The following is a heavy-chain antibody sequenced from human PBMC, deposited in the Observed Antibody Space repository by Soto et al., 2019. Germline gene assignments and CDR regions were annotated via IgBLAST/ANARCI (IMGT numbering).Heavy chain of an antibody. CDR1: GGSISSSSYY. J-gene: IGHJ6*03. V-gene: IGHV4-39*01. CDR3: ARSGRYSGYDYYYYMDV. D-gene: IGHD5-12*01. CDR2: IYYSGST. Sequence: SETLSLTCTVSGGSISSSSYYWGWIRQPPGKGLEWIGSIYYSGSTYYNPSLKSRVTISVDTSKNQFSLKLSSVTAADTAVYYCARSGRYSGYDYYYYMDVWGKGTTVTVSS.